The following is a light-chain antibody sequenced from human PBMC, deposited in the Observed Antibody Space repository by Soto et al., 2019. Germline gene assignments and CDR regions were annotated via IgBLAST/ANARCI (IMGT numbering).Light chain of an antibody. J-gene: IGKJ1*01. V-gene: IGKV1-39*01. CDR2: AAS. CDR1: QTINTY. CDR3: QQAYSTYWT. Sequence: DLQMTQSPSSLSASVGDRVTITCRASQTINTYLNWYQLKPGKAPKLLIYAASSLQSGVPSRFSGGGSGSDFTLTISSLQSEDFATYYCQQAYSTYWTFGQGTKVEIK.